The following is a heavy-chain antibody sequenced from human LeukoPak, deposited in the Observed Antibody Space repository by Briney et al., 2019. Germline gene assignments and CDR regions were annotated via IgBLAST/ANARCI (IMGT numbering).Heavy chain of an antibody. D-gene: IGHD2-21*02. CDR1: GFTFSSYS. Sequence: GGSLRLSCAASGFTFSSYSMNWVRQAPGKGLEWVSSISSSSSYIYYADSVKGRFTISRDNAKHSLYLQMNSLRAEDTAVYYCARGYCGGDCYYPLYFDSWGQGTLVTVSS. CDR3: ARGYCGGDCYYPLYFDS. CDR2: ISSSSSYI. V-gene: IGHV3-21*04. J-gene: IGHJ4*02.